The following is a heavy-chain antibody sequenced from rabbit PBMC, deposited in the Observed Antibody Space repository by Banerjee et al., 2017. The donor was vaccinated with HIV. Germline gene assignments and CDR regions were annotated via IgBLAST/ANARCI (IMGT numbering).Heavy chain of an antibody. D-gene: IGHD4-1*01. CDR3: ARDLAGVIGWNFSL. CDR1: GLSFSGDYF. CDR2: IYGGSSGNT. J-gene: IGHJ4*01. Sequence: QQQLVESGGDLVKPGASLTLTCTASGLSFSGDYFMCWVRQAPGKGLEWIACIYGGSSGNTYYASWAKGRFTISKTSSTTVTLQMTSLTAADTATYFCARDLAGVIGWNFSLWGQGTLVTVS. V-gene: IGHV1S45*01.